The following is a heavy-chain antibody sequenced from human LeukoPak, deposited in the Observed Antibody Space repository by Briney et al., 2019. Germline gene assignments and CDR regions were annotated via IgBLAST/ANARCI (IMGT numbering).Heavy chain of an antibody. CDR3: AGPTFMSATGYFDY. J-gene: IGHJ4*02. Sequence: SETLSLTCNVSGGSVSHYYWSWIRQPPGKGLEWIGYMYYGGSSNYNPSLKSRVTISIDTSKNQFSLKLNSVTAADTAVYYCAGPTFMSATGYFDYWGQGILVTVSS. V-gene: IGHV4-59*02. D-gene: IGHD1-1*01. CDR1: GGSVSHYY. CDR2: MYYGGSS.